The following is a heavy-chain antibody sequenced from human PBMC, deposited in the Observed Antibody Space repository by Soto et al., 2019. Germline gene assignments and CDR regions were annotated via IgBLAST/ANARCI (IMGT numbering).Heavy chain of an antibody. CDR1: GFSLSSYA. CDR2: ITASGEKL. V-gene: IGHV3-23*01. J-gene: IGHJ4*02. CDR3: ARDCSSYSCSVWAY. Sequence: GGSLRLSCAASGFSLSSYAMTWVRQAPGKGLEWVSGITASGEKLYYADSVKGRFTVSRDNSKNTLYLQMHSLRADDTAVYYCARDCSSYSCSVWAYWGQGTLVTVSS. D-gene: IGHD2-2*01.